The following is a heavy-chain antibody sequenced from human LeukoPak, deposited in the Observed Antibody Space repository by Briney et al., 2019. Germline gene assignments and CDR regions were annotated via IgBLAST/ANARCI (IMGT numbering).Heavy chain of an antibody. CDR3: ARHGALVGAIDY. V-gene: IGHV4-39*01. CDR1: GGSISSSSYY. Sequence: SETLSLTCTLSGGSISSSSYYWGWLRQPPGKELAWIGSIYYSGSTYYNPSLKSRVTISVDTSKNQFSLKLSSVTAADTAVYYCARHGALVGAIDYWGQGTLVTVSS. D-gene: IGHD1-26*01. J-gene: IGHJ4*02. CDR2: IYYSGST.